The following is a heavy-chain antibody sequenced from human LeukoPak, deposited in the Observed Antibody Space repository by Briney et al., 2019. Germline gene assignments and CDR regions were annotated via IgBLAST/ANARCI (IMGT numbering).Heavy chain of an antibody. V-gene: IGHV1-24*01. CDR3: ATGDTYYYGADY. D-gene: IGHD3-10*01. Sequence: AASVKVSCKVSGYTLTELSMHWVRQAPGKGLEWMGGFDPEDGETIYAQKFQGRVTMTEDTSTDTAYMELSSLRSEDTAVYYCATGDTYYYGADYWGQGTLVTVSS. CDR2: FDPEDGET. CDR1: GYTLTELS. J-gene: IGHJ4*02.